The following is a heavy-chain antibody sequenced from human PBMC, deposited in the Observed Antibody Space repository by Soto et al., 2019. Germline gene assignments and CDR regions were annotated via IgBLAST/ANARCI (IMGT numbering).Heavy chain of an antibody. CDR1: GFTFSSYA. CDR3: AKASDYDDILTGLH. J-gene: IGHJ4*02. V-gene: IGHV3-23*01. D-gene: IGHD3-9*01. Sequence: EVQLLESGGGLVQPGGSLRISCAASGFTFSSYAMSWVRQAPGKGLECLSTISGSGGSAYYADSVKGRFTITRDNSKNTLHLQMHSRRAEDTAVYYCAKASDYDDILTGLHWGQGTLVTVSA. CDR2: ISGSGGSA.